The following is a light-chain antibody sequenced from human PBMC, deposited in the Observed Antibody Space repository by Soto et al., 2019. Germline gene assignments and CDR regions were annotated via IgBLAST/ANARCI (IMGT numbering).Light chain of an antibody. CDR2: LGS. CDR3: MQALQTPRT. Sequence: IVMTQSLLSLPVTPGEPASISCRSSQSLLHSNGYNYLDWYLQKPGQSPQLLIYLGSNRASGVPDRFSGSGSGTDFTLKISRVEAEDVGVYYCMQALQTPRTFGQGTKV. CDR1: QSLLHSNGYNY. J-gene: IGKJ1*01. V-gene: IGKV2-28*01.